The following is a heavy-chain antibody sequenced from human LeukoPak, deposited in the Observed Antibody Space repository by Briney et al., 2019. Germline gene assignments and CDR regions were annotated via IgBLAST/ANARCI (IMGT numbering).Heavy chain of an antibody. J-gene: IGHJ4*02. CDR3: ARNTQGTPGC. CDR1: GFTFSSYS. Sequence: PGGSLRLSCAASGFTFSSYSMNWVRKAPGKGLEWVSYISSSSSTIYYADSVKGRFTISRDNSKNSLYLQMNSLRDEDTAVYYCARNTQGTPGCWGQGTLVTVSS. CDR2: ISSSSSTI. D-gene: IGHD2-15*01. V-gene: IGHV3-48*02.